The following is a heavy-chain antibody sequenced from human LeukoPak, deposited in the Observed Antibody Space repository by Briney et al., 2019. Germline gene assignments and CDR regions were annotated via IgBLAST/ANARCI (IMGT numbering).Heavy chain of an antibody. CDR1: GFTFSSYW. CDR2: IKQDGSEK. Sequence: GGSLRLSCAASGFTFSSYWMSWVRQAPGKGLEWVANIKQDGSEKYYVDSVKGRFTISRDNAKNTLYLQMNSLRAEDTAGYYCARDKVDGSGSSYYFDCWGQRTLVTVSS. D-gene: IGHD3-10*01. V-gene: IGHV3-7*01. J-gene: IGHJ4*02. CDR3: ARDKVDGSGSSYYFDC.